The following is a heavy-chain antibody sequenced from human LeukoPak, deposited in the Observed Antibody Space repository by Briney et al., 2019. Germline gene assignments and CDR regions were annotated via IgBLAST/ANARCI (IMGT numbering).Heavy chain of an antibody. CDR3: ARGSGLNDY. CDR2: IYYSGST. V-gene: IGHV4-59*12. D-gene: IGHD3-3*01. CDR1: GGSISSYY. J-gene: IGHJ4*02. Sequence: SETLSLTCTVSGGSISSYYWSWIRQPPGKGLEWIGYIYYSGSTNYNPSLKSRVTISVDTSKNQFSLKLSSVTAADTAVYYCARGSGLNDYWGQGTLVTVSS.